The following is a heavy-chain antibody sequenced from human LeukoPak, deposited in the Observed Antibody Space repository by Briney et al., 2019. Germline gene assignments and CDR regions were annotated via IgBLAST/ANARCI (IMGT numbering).Heavy chain of an antibody. CDR1: GGSISSYY. CDR3: ARESASSSWYGGGMDV. J-gene: IGHJ6*02. Sequence: PSETLSLTCTVSGGSISSYYWSWIRQPPGKGLEWIGYIYYSGSTNYNPSLKSRVTISVDTSKNQFSLKLSSMTAADTAVYYCARESASSSWYGGGMDVWGQGTTVTVSS. V-gene: IGHV4-59*01. CDR2: IYYSGST. D-gene: IGHD6-13*01.